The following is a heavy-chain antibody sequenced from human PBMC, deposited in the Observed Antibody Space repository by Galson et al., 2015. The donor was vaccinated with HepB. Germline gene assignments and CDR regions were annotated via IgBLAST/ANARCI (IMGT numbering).Heavy chain of an antibody. CDR1: GFTFSSYA. CDR2: ISGSGGST. Sequence: SLRLSCAASGFTFSSYAMSWVRQAPGKGLEWVSAISGSGGSTYYADSVKGRFTISRDNSKNTLYLQMNSLRAEDTAVHYCAKDRNWNYVELFDYWGQGTLVTVSS. V-gene: IGHV3-23*01. D-gene: IGHD1-7*01. CDR3: AKDRNWNYVELFDY. J-gene: IGHJ4*02.